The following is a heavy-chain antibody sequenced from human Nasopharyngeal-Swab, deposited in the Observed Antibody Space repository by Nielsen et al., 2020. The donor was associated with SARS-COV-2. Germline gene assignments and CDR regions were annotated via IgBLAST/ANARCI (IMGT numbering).Heavy chain of an antibody. D-gene: IGHD2-15*01. V-gene: IGHV1-46*01. J-gene: IGHJ6*03. CDR3: ARDLEAAASYYYFYMDV. CDR2: INSSGGRT. Sequence: WVRQAPGQGLEWMGTINSSGGRTAYAQKFQGRVTMTRDTSTSTVYMELSSLRSDDTAVYYCARDLEAAASYYYFYMDVWGKGTTVTVSS.